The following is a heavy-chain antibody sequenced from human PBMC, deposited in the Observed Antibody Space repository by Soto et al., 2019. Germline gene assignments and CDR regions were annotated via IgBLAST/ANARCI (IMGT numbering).Heavy chain of an antibody. J-gene: IGHJ4*02. D-gene: IGHD6-19*01. CDR2: IIPIFGTA. CDR3: ARGPIAVTPLDY. Sequence: SVKVSCKASGGTFSSYAISWVRQAPGQGLEWMGGIIPIFGTANYAQKFQGRVTITADESTSTAYMELSSLRSEDTAVYYCARGPIAVTPLDYWGQGTLVTVSS. CDR1: GGTFSSYA. V-gene: IGHV1-69*13.